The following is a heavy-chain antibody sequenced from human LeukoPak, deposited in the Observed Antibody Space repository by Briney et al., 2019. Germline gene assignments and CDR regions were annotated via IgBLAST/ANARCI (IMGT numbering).Heavy chain of an antibody. CDR1: GFTFSSYS. CDR3: ARDNPSVTMVRGASDY. V-gene: IGHV3-30*03. D-gene: IGHD3-10*01. CDR2: ISYDGSNK. J-gene: IGHJ4*02. Sequence: GGSLRLSCAASGFTFSSYSIHWVRQAPGKGLEWVAVISYDGSNKYYADSVKGRFTISRDNSKNTLYLEMNSLRTEDTAVYYCARDNPSVTMVRGASDYWGQGTLVTVSS.